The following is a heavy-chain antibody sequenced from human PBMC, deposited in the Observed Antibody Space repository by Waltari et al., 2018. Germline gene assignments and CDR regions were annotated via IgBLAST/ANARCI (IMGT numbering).Heavy chain of an antibody. V-gene: IGHV4-34*01. CDR1: GGSFSGYS. CDR3: ARGGVRSRIPI. J-gene: IGHJ3*02. D-gene: IGHD2-15*01. Sequence: QVQIQQWGAGLLKPSETLSLTCAVYGGSFSGYSWSWIRQPPGKGLEWIGEINHSGSTNYNPSLKSRVTISVDTSKNQFSLKLSAVTAADTAVYYCARGGVRSRIPIWGQGTMVTVSS. CDR2: INHSGST.